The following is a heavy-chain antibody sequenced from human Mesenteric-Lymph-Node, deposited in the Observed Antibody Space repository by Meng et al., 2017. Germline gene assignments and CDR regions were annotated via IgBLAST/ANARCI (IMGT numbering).Heavy chain of an antibody. CDR2: IYYSGRT. CDR3: ARRRGGSGRDC. J-gene: IGHJ4*02. D-gene: IGHD3-10*01. Sequence: VPVKEVAPGRVKPFPALAPPVMCLGGSLSRGGYYWSWIGQNPGKGLEWIGYIYYSGRTYYNPSLKSRVTISVDTSKNQSALMLTSGTATDTAVYYCARRRGGSGRDCWGQGTLVTVSS. CDR1: GGSLSRGGYY. V-gene: IGHV4-31*02.